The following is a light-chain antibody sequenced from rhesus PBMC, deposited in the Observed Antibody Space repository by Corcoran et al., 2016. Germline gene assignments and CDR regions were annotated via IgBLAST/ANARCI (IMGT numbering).Light chain of an antibody. CDR3: QQYSYWPYS. J-gene: IGKJ2*01. CDR2: GAS. Sequence: DIVMTQSPATLSLSPGERATLSCRASQSASSYVAWYQQKPEQAPRLLIYGASSRATGIPDRFSGSGSGTDFTLTISSLEPEDFAVYYCQQYSYWPYSFGQGTKVELK. V-gene: IGKV3S9*01. CDR1: QSASSY.